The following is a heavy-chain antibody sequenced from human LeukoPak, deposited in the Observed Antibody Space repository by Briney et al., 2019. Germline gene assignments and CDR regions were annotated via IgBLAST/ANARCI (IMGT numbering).Heavy chain of an antibody. CDR3: ARDLEAANTYYLDY. CDR2: ISSAGTT. D-gene: IGHD6-13*01. Sequence: GGSLRLSCAASGFTVSSSYMSWVRQAPGKGLEWVSIISSAGTTYYADSVKGRFTISRDNSKNTVYLQVNSLRDEDTAVYYCARDLEAANTYYLDYWGQGTMVTVSS. J-gene: IGHJ4*02. CDR1: GFTVSSSY. V-gene: IGHV3-66*01.